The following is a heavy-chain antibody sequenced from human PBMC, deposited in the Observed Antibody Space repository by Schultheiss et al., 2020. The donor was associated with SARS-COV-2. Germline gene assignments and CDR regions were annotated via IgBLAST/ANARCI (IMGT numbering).Heavy chain of an antibody. Sequence: SETLSLTCTVSGGSISSSSYYWGWIRQPPGKGLEWIGEINHSGSTYYNPSLKSRVTISVDTSKNQFSLKLSSVTAADTAVYYCARVSDSSGYYWIDYWGQGTLVTVSS. V-gene: IGHV4-39*07. CDR1: GGSISSSSYY. J-gene: IGHJ4*02. CDR3: ARVSDSSGYYWIDY. D-gene: IGHD3-22*01. CDR2: INHSGST.